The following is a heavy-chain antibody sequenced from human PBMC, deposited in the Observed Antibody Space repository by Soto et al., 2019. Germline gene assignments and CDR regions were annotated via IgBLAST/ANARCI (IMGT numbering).Heavy chain of an antibody. CDR1: GFTFSTFA. J-gene: IGHJ3*02. V-gene: IGHV3-23*01. CDR3: SRGRQGGVLDAFDI. Sequence: GRSLRLSCAASGFTFSTFAKTRCRQAPGKGLEWVSRISGSGNSTYYAHSVKGRFTISRDNSKNTLYLQMNSLRAEDTAVYHCSRGRQGGVLDAFDICSQGTMVTVSS. CDR2: ISGSGNST. D-gene: IGHD1-26*01.